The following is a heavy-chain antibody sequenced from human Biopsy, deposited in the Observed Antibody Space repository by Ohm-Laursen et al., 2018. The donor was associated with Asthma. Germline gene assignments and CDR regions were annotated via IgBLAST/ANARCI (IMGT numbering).Heavy chain of an antibody. J-gene: IGHJ6*02. Sequence: SVKVSCKASGDSFSNYAISWVRQAPGQGLEWMGGLIPVLGTPDHAQMFEGRVTITADESTSTAYMELSSLSSEDTAVYYCARGYSGSDRIVYYYSGLGVWGQGTTFTVSS. CDR2: LIPVLGTP. D-gene: IGHD5-12*01. V-gene: IGHV1-69*13. CDR1: GDSFSNYA. CDR3: ARGYSGSDRIVYYYSGLGV.